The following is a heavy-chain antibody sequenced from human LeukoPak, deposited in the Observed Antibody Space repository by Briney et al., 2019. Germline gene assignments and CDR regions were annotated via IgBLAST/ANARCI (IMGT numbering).Heavy chain of an antibody. CDR1: GGSISSYY. CDR3: ASVQRDYYDTRGWFDP. J-gene: IGHJ5*02. CDR2: IYTSGST. Sequence: SETLSLTCTVSGGSISSYYWSWIRQPAGKGLEWIGRIYTSGSTNYNPSLKSRDTMAVDTSKTQFSLKLSSVTAADTAVYYCASVQRDYYDTRGWFDPWGQGTLVTVSS. V-gene: IGHV4-4*07. D-gene: IGHD3-22*01.